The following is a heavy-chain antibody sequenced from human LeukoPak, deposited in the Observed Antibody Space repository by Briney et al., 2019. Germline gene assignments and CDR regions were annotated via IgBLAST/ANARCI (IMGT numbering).Heavy chain of an antibody. Sequence: GGSLRLSCAASGFTFSSYWMSWVRQAPGKGLEWVANIKQDGSEKYYVDSVKGRFTISRDNAKNSLYLQMNSLRAEDTAVYYCARVGGSKPNYYYYYMDVWGKGTTVTVSS. CDR3: ARVGGSKPNYYYYYMDV. CDR2: IKQDGSEK. V-gene: IGHV3-7*04. J-gene: IGHJ6*03. CDR1: GFTFSSYW. D-gene: IGHD2-15*01.